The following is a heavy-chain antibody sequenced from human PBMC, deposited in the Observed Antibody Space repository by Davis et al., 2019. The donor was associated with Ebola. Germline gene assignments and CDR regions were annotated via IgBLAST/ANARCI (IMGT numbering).Heavy chain of an antibody. CDR2: INPNSGGT. V-gene: IGHV1-2*06. D-gene: IGHD2-21*02. CDR3: ARVTYCGGDCSRYYYYGMDV. J-gene: IGHJ6*04. Sequence: ASVKVSCKVSGYNFKKYGISWVRQAPGQGLEWMGRINPNSGGTNYAQKFQGRVTMTRDTSISTAYMELSRLRSDDTAVYYCARVTYCGGDCSRYYYYGMDVWGKGTTVTVSS. CDR1: GYNFKKYG.